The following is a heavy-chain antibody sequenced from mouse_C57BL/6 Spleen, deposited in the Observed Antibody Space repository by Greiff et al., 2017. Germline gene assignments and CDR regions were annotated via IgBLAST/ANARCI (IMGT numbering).Heavy chain of an antibody. CDR1: GYSITSGYY. Sequence: EVQLQQSGPGLVKPSQSLSLTCSVTGYSITSGYYWNWIRQFPGNKLEWMGYISYDGSNNYNPSLKNRISITRDTSKNQFFLKLNSVTTEDTATYYCARDPYGNYEAYWGQWTLVTVSA. CDR3: ARDPYGNYEAY. D-gene: IGHD2-1*01. V-gene: IGHV3-6*01. CDR2: ISYDGSN. J-gene: IGHJ3*01.